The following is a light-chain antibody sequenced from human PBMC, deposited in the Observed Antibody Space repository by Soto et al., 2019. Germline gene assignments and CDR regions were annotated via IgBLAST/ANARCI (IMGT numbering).Light chain of an antibody. J-gene: IGKJ1*01. V-gene: IGKV3-20*01. Sequence: EIVLTQSPGTLSLSPGERATLSCRASQSVSSSFLAWYQQKPGQAPRLLIYGASNRATGIPDRFSGSRSGTDFTLTISSVEPEDIAVYYCQQYVTSPWAFGQVTKVAIE. CDR3: QQYVTSPWA. CDR1: QSVSSSF. CDR2: GAS.